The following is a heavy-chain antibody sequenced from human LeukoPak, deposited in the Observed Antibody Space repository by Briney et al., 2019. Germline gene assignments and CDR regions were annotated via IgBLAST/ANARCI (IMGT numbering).Heavy chain of an antibody. CDR1: GYTFTGYY. D-gene: IGHD6-19*01. V-gene: IGHV1-2*04. J-gene: IGHJ6*02. CDR2: INPNSGGT. CDR3: ARDRGAVAGTNYYYGMDV. Sequence: GASVKVSCKASGYTFTGYYVHWVRQAPGQGLEWMGWINPNSGGTNYAQKFQGWVTMTRDTSISTAYMELSRLRSDDTAVYYCARDRGAVAGTNYYYGMDVWGQGTTVTVSS.